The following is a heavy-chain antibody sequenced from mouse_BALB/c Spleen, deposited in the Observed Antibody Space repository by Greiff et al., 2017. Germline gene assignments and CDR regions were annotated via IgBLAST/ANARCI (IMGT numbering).Heavy chain of an antibody. CDR2: ISYSGST. CDR3: ARTDYGVDY. J-gene: IGHJ2*01. V-gene: IGHV3-2*02. Sequence: EVMLVESGPGLVKPSQSLSLTCTVTGYSITSDYAWNWIRQFPGNKLEWMGYISYSGSTSYNPSLKSRISITRDTSKNQFFLQLNSVTTEDTATYYCARTDYGVDYWGQGTTLTVSS. CDR1: GYSITSDYA. D-gene: IGHD2-4*01.